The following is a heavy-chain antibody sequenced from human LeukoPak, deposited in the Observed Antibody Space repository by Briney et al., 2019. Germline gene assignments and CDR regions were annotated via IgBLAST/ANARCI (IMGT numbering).Heavy chain of an antibody. D-gene: IGHD2-21*02. CDR3: ARGEIVVVTAMLDY. CDR2: ISSNGGST. CDR1: GFTFSSYA. J-gene: IGHJ4*02. Sequence: GGSLRLSCAASGFTFSSYAMHWVRQAPGKGLEYVSAISSNGGSTYYANSVKGRFTISRDNSKNTLYLQMGSLRAEDMAVYYCARGEIVVVTAMLDYWGQGTLVTVSS. V-gene: IGHV3-64*01.